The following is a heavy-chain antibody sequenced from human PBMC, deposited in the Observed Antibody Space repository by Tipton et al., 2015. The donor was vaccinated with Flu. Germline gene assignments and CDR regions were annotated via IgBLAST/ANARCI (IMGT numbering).Heavy chain of an antibody. J-gene: IGHJ4*01. V-gene: IGHV4-34*01. CDR1: GGSISSYY. CDR2: INHSGTT. D-gene: IGHD7-27*01. CDR3: ASKVANWGVWEPLDY. Sequence: TLSLTCTVSGGSISSYYWSWLRQPPGKGLEWVGEINHSGTTNYNPSLTSRVTVSADTSKKQFSLKLTSVTAADTAVYYCASKVANWGVWEPLDYWGHGTLVTVSS.